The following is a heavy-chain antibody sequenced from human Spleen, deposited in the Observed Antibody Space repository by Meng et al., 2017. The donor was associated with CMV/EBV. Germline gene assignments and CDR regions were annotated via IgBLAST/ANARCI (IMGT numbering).Heavy chain of an antibody. J-gene: IGHJ3*01. Sequence: GGSLRLSCAASGFTFSDYGMHWVRQAPGKGLEWVAFIRYDGTNEYHADSVKGRFTISRDNSKNTLYMQMNSLRAEDTAVYYCARDAVVPAAHAWGQGTMVTVSS. D-gene: IGHD2-2*01. CDR2: IRYDGTNE. V-gene: IGHV3-30*02. CDR3: ARDAVVPAAHA. CDR1: GFTFSDYG.